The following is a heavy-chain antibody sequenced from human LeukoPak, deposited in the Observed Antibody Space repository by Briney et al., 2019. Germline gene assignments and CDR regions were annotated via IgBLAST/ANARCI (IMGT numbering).Heavy chain of an antibody. D-gene: IGHD3-16*01. V-gene: IGHV1-2*02. Sequence: ASVKVSCKASGYTFTGYYVHWVRQAPGQGLEWMGWINPNSGGTNYAQKFQGRVTMTRDTSISTAYMELSRLRSDDTAVYYCARPDDYASKPFDYWGQGTLVTVSS. CDR1: GYTFTGYY. CDR3: ARPDDYASKPFDY. J-gene: IGHJ4*02. CDR2: INPNSGGT.